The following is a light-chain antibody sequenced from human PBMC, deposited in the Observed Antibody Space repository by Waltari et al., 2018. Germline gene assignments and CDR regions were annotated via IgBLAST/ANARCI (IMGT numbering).Light chain of an antibody. CDR1: QSVGSS. CDR3: HQSSSLPGT. V-gene: IGKV6-21*01. CDR2: YTS. Sequence: EIVLTQSPDFQSVTPKEKVTITCLASQSVGSSLHWYQQKPDQSPKLLIKYTSQSFSGVPSRFSGSGFGTDFTLTINGLEAEDAATYYCHQSSSLPGTFGQGTKVEIK. J-gene: IGKJ1*01.